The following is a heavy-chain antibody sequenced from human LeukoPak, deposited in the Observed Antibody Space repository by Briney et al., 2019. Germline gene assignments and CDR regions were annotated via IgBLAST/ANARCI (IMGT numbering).Heavy chain of an antibody. Sequence: GGSLRLSCAPSEFTFSRHGMHWVRQAPGKGLEWVAIISNDGSRKYYAHSVEGRFTITRDNSKNTLYLQMDSLRAEDTAVYYCARDRAWNYSDYWGQGTLVTVSS. D-gene: IGHD3-3*01. J-gene: IGHJ4*02. CDR1: EFTFSRHG. CDR3: ARDRAWNYSDY. CDR2: ISNDGSRK. V-gene: IGHV3-30*03.